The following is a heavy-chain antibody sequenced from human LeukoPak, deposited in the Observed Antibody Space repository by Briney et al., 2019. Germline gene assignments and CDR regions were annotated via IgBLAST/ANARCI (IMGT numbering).Heavy chain of an antibody. J-gene: IGHJ3*02. CDR3: ARASGYSYGYEGDAFDI. V-gene: IGHV1-24*01. D-gene: IGHD5-18*01. CDR1: GYTLTELS. CDR2: FDPKDGDT. Sequence: GASVKVSCKASGYTLTELSVHWVRQAPGKGLEWMGNFDPKDGDTIYAQRFQGRVTMTRDMSTSTVYMELSSLRSEDTAVYYCARASGYSYGYEGDAFDIWGQGTMVTVSS.